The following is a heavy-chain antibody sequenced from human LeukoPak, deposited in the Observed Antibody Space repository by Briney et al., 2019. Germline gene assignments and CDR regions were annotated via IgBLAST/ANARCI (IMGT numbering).Heavy chain of an antibody. D-gene: IGHD5-18*01. Sequence: SETLSLTCTVSGASISDYYWSWIRQPPGKGLEWIGYIYYTGIANYNPSLKSRLTMSVDTSKSQLSLRLSSVTAADAAVYYCLTVDTSMGVDYWGQGTLVTVSS. J-gene: IGHJ4*02. CDR2: IYYTGIA. V-gene: IGHV4-59*08. CDR3: LTVDTSMGVDY. CDR1: GASISDYY.